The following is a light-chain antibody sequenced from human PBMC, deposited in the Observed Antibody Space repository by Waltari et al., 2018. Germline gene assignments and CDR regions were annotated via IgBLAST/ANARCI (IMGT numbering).Light chain of an antibody. J-gene: IGKJ3*01. CDR2: AAP. CDR3: QKYYRAPFP. V-gene: IGKV1-27*01. CDR1: QDIIKY. Sequence: DIQMTQSPSSLSASVGDRVTTTCRASQDIIKYLAWYQQKPGKVPKLLISAAPTFQSWVPYRFGRRGSERDFTLPISTLEPEDVAIYYCQKYYRAPFPFGPGTKVQIK.